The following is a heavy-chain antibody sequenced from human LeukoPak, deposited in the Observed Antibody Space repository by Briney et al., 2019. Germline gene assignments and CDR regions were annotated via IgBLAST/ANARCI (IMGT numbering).Heavy chain of an antibody. CDR1: GDSVSSSNYY. J-gene: IGHJ5*02. CDR3: ARLNKPGWFDP. V-gene: IGHV4-39*01. Sequence: SETLSLTCTVSGDSVSSSNYYWAWIRQPPGKGLEWIGNIYYSGSTYYHPSLKSRLTISVDTSKNQFSLKLTSVTAADTAVYYCARLNKPGWFDPWGQGTLVTVSS. D-gene: IGHD1-14*01. CDR2: IYYSGST.